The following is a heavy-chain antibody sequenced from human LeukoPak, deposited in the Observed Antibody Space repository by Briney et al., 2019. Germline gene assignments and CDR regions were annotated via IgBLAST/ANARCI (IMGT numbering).Heavy chain of an antibody. CDR2: IYYSGST. CDR1: GGSISSYY. J-gene: IGHJ4*02. D-gene: IGHD5-18*01. V-gene: IGHV4-59*01. Sequence: SETLSLTCTVSGGSISSYYWSWIRQPPGKGLEWIGYIYYSGSTNYNPSLKSRVTISVDTSKNQFSLKLSSVTAADTAVYYCARRFRGYSYGLDYWGQGTLVTVSS. CDR3: ARRFRGYSYGLDY.